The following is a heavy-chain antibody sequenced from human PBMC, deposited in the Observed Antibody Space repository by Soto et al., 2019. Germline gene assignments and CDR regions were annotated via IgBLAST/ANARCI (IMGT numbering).Heavy chain of an antibody. D-gene: IGHD6-13*01. V-gene: IGHV1-69*08. J-gene: IGHJ5*02. CDR3: ARERRAYSSSWYLQWFDP. Sequence: QVQLVQSGAEVKKPGSSVKVSCKASGGTFSSYTISWVRQAPGQGLEWMGRIIPILGIANYAQKFQGRVTITADKSTSTAYMELSSLRSEDTAVYYCARERRAYSSSWYLQWFDPWGQGTLVTVSS. CDR2: IIPILGIA. CDR1: GGTFSSYT.